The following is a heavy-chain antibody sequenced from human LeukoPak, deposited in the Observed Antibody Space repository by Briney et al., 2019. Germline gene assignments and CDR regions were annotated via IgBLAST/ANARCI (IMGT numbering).Heavy chain of an antibody. D-gene: IGHD3-22*01. V-gene: IGHV4-31*03. CDR2: IYYSGST. Sequence: SETLSLTCTVSGGSISSGGYYWSWIRQHPGKGLEWIGYIYYSGSTYYNPSLKSRVTISVDTSKNQFSLKLRSVTAADTAVYYCARSYYYYDSSGYYYSPFDYWGQGTLVTVSS. CDR1: GGSISSGGYY. J-gene: IGHJ4*02. CDR3: ARSYYYYDSSGYYYSPFDY.